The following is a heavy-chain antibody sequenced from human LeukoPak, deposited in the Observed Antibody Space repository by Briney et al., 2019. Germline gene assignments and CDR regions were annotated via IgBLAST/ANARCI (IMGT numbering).Heavy chain of an antibody. Sequence: ASMKVSCKASGYIFTDYYMNWVRQAPGQGLEWMGWINPDTGDTNYAQKFQGRVTMTRDTSISTAYMELSRLKYDDTAMYYCSTYEVWGQGTMVTISS. CDR3: STYEV. CDR1: GYIFTDYY. D-gene: IGHD3-3*01. CDR2: INPDTGDT. V-gene: IGHV1-2*02. J-gene: IGHJ3*01.